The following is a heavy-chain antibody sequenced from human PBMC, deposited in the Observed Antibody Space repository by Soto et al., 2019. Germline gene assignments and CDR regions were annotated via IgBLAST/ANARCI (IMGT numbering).Heavy chain of an antibody. CDR2: ISYDGSNK. Sequence: GGSLRLSCAAPGFTFTSYAMHWVRQAPGKGLEWVAVISYDGSNKYYADSVKGRFTISRDNSKNTLYLQMNSLRAEDTAVYYCARGEGIEVAGTVDYWGQGTLVTVSS. J-gene: IGHJ4*02. D-gene: IGHD6-19*01. CDR3: ARGEGIEVAGTVDY. V-gene: IGHV3-30-3*01. CDR1: GFTFTSYA.